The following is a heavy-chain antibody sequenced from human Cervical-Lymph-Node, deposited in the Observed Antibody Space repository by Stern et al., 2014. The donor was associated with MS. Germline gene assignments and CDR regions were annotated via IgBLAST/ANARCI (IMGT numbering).Heavy chain of an antibody. CDR2: ISYDGSSK. V-gene: IGHV3-30*18. D-gene: IGHD6-19*01. Sequence: VQLVESGGGVVQPGRSLRLSCAASGFTFSSYGMHWVRQAPGKGLEWVAVISYDGSSKYYPDSVKGRFTISRDNSKTTLYLQMNSLRSEDTAVYYCAKGQYSSGWYHFDYWGQGTLVTVSS. J-gene: IGHJ4*02. CDR3: AKGQYSSGWYHFDY. CDR1: GFTFSSYG.